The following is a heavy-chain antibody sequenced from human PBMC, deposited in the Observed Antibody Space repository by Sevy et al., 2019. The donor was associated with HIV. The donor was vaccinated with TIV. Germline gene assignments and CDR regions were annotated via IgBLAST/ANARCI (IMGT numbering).Heavy chain of an antibody. V-gene: IGHV3-74*01. CDR3: ATVTLDDFWSGLPPRDPGVSVAFDI. J-gene: IGHJ3*02. CDR1: GFTFSSYW. Sequence: GGSLRLSCAASGFTFSSYWMHWVRQAPGKGLVWVSRINSDGSSTSYANSVKGRFTISRDNAKNTLYLKMNSLRAEDTAVYYCATVTLDDFWSGLPPRDPGVSVAFDIWGQGTMVTVSS. D-gene: IGHD3-3*01. CDR2: INSDGSST.